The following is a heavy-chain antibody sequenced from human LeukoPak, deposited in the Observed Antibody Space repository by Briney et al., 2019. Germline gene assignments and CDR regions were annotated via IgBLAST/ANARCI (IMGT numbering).Heavy chain of an antibody. J-gene: IGHJ4*02. CDR3: ARYVLLMDY. CDR2: ISRDGNII. D-gene: IGHD3-16*01. V-gene: IGHV3-11*01. CDR1: GFSFSDHH. Sequence: PGGSLRLSCPASGFSFSDHHMSWLRQVPAKGLEWLAYISRDGNIIVYADSVKGRFTISRDNAKQSVYLEMKSLRPEDTAVYYCARYVLLMDYWGEGTLVTVSS.